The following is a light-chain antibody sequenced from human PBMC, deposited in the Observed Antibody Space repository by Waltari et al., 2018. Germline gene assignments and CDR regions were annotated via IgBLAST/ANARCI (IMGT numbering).Light chain of an antibody. CDR2: WAS. CDR3: QQYYSSPIS. V-gene: IGKV4-1*01. CDR1: RSVLYNSNNKNY. Sequence: EIVMTQSPDSLAVSLGERAAINCKSSRSVLYNSNNKNYLAWYQQKPRQPPKLLINWASSRDSGVPDRFSGSGSGTDFTLTISSLHAEDVAVYYCQQYYSSPISFGQGTRLEIK. J-gene: IGKJ5*01.